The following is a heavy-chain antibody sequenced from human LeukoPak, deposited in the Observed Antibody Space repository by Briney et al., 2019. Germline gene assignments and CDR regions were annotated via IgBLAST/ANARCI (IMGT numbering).Heavy chain of an antibody. CDR3: VRDLGPSTHYFEY. CDR2: ISQDGSET. D-gene: IGHD7-27*01. CDR1: GFPFNSFF. Sequence: GGSLRLSCAASGFPFNSFFLNWVRLTPGRELEWVACISQDGSETFYMDSVRGRFIISRDNTNNSLYLQMDSLRAEDTAVYFCVRDLGPSTHYFEYWGQGALVTVSS. J-gene: IGHJ4*02. V-gene: IGHV3-7*01.